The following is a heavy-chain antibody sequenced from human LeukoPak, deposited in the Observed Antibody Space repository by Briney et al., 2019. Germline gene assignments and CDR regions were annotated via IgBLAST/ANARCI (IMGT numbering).Heavy chain of an antibody. V-gene: IGHV1-2*06. Sequence: ASVKVSCKASGYTFTGYQIHWVRRAPGQGLEWMGRINPNSGGTNYAQKFQGRVTMTRDTSISTAYMELSGLTSDDTAVYYCARDMVSGGSYSTRFDYWGQGTLVTVSS. CDR2: INPNSGGT. CDR3: ARDMVSGGSYSTRFDY. J-gene: IGHJ4*02. CDR1: GYTFTGYQ. D-gene: IGHD1-26*01.